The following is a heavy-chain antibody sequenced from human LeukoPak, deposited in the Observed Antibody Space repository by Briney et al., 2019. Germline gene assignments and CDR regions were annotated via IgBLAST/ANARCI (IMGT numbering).Heavy chain of an antibody. V-gene: IGHV1-69*05. CDR3: ARDLSKVGSPFDY. CDR1: GGTFISYT. J-gene: IGHJ4*02. CDR2: IIPIFGTA. D-gene: IGHD1-26*01. Sequence: SVKVSCKASGGTFISYTISWVRQAPGQGLEWMGRIIPIFGTANYAQKFQGRVTITTDESTSTAYMELSSLRSEDTAVYYCARDLSKVGSPFDYWGQGTLVTVSS.